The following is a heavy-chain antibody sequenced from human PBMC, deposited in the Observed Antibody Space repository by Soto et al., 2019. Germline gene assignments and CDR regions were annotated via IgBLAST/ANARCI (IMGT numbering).Heavy chain of an antibody. Sequence: QVHLVQSGAEVKKPGASVKVSCKGSGYAFTTYGITWVRQAPGQGLEWMGWISAHNGNTNYAQKLQGRVTVTRDTSTSPDYMELRSVRSDDTAVYYCARGRYGDYWGQGALVTVSS. CDR2: ISAHNGNT. J-gene: IGHJ4*02. V-gene: IGHV1-18*01. CDR1: GYAFTTYG. D-gene: IGHD1-1*01. CDR3: ARGRYGDY.